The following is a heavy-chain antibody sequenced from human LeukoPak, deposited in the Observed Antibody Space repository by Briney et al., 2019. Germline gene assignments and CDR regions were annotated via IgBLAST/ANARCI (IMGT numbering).Heavy chain of an antibody. Sequence: KPSETLSLTCAVYGGSFSGYYWSWIRQPPGKGLEWIGEINHSGSTNYNPSLKSRVTMSVDTSKNQFSLKLSSVTAADTAVYYCARSNTIFGVVTVFDPWGQGTLVTVSS. J-gene: IGHJ5*02. CDR3: ARSNTIFGVVTVFDP. D-gene: IGHD3-3*01. V-gene: IGHV4-34*01. CDR1: GGSFSGYY. CDR2: INHSGST.